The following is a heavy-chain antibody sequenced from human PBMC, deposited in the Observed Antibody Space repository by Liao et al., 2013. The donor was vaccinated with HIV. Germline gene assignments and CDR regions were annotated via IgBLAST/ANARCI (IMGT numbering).Heavy chain of an antibody. CDR1: GGSFSDYY. J-gene: IGHJ4*02. CDR3: ARYSYGYFYFDY. D-gene: IGHD3-22*01. CDR2: INHSGST. Sequence: QVQLQQWGAGLLKPSETLSLTCAVFGGSFSDYYWSWIRQPPGKGLEWIGEINHSGSTNYNPSLKSRVTTSVDTSKNQFSLNLSSVTAADTAVYYCARYSYGYFYFDYWGQGTLVTVSS. V-gene: IGHV4-34*01.